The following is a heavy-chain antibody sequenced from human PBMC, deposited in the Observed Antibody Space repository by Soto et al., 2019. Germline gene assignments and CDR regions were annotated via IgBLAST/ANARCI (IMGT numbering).Heavy chain of an antibody. Sequence: SETLSLTCTVSGGSISSYYWSWIRQPAGKGLEWIGRIYTSGSTNHNPSLKSRVTMSVDTSKNQFSLKLSSVTAADTAVYYCATQMENYYDSSGYYSNWFDPWGQGTLVTVSS. J-gene: IGHJ5*02. D-gene: IGHD3-22*01. CDR2: IYTSGST. CDR1: GGSISSYY. V-gene: IGHV4-4*07. CDR3: ATQMENYYDSSGYYSNWFDP.